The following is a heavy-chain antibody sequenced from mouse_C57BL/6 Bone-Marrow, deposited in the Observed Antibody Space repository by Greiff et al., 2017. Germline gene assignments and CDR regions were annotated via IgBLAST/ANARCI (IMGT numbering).Heavy chain of an antibody. J-gene: IGHJ3*01. CDR3: ARPYYGGFAY. Sequence: VQLKESGGGLVKPGGSLKLSCAASGFTFSDYGMHWVRQAPEKGLEWVAYISSGSSTIYYADTVKGRFTISRDNAKNTLFLQMTSLRSEDTAMYYCARPYYGGFAYWGQGTLVTVSA. V-gene: IGHV5-17*01. D-gene: IGHD1-1*01. CDR1: GFTFSDYG. CDR2: ISSGSSTI.